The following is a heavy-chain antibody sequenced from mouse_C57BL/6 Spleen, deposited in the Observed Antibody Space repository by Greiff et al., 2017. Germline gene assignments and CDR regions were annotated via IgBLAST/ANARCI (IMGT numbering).Heavy chain of an antibody. D-gene: IGHD2-4*01. J-gene: IGHJ3*01. Sequence: VQGVESGPGLVAPSQSLSITCTVSGFSLTSYGVHWVRQPPGKGLEWLVVIWSDGSTTYNSALKSRLSISKDNSKSQVFLKMNSLQTDDTAMYYCARPLYDYDDGVFAYWGQGTLVTVSA. CDR3: ARPLYDYDDGVFAY. V-gene: IGHV2-6*03. CDR2: IWSDGST. CDR1: GFSLTSYG.